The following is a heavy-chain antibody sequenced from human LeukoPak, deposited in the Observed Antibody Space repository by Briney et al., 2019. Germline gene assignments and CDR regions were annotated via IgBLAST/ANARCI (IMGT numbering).Heavy chain of an antibody. Sequence: GGSLRLSCAASGFTFSGYAMSWVRQAPGKGLEWVSTITSGGSTYYADSVKGRSTISRDNSRNTLYLQMNTLRAEDSAVYYCAKRPMSVAGATGKYFQHWGQGTLVTVSS. D-gene: IGHD6-19*01. CDR1: GFTFSGYA. V-gene: IGHV3-23*01. J-gene: IGHJ1*01. CDR3: AKRPMSVAGATGKYFQH. CDR2: ITSGGST.